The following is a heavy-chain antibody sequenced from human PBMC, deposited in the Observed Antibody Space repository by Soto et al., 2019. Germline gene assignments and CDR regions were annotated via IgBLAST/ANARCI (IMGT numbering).Heavy chain of an antibody. CDR1: GYTFTNYG. J-gene: IGHJ6*02. CDR2: ISAYNGNT. CDR3: ARDGPMFRGVTNRLYYYYGMDV. V-gene: IGHV1-18*01. Sequence: ASVKVSCKASGYTFTNYGISWVRQAPGQGLEYMGWISAYNGNTNYAQKLQGRVIMTTDTSTNTAYMDLSSLTSDDTAVYYCARDGPMFRGVTNRLYYYYGMDVWGQGTTVTVSS. D-gene: IGHD3-10*01.